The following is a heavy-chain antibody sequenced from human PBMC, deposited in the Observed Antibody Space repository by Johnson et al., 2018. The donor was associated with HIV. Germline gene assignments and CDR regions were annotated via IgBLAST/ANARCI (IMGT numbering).Heavy chain of an antibody. D-gene: IGHD2-15*01. CDR3: ARVRVGAILADAFDI. V-gene: IGHV3-66*02. J-gene: IGHJ3*02. CDR2: IYSGGST. CDR1: GFAVSSNY. Sequence: EQLVESGGGLVQSGGSLRLSCGVSGFAVSSNYMSWVRQAPGKGLEWVSIIYSGGSTYYAESVKGRFTISRDNSKNTLYLQMNSLRAEDTAVYYCARVRVGAILADAFDIWGQGTMVTVSS.